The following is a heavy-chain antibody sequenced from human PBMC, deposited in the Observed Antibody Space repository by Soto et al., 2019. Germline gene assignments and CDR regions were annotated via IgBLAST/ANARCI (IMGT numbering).Heavy chain of an antibody. J-gene: IGHJ5*02. D-gene: IGHD3-10*01. V-gene: IGHV3-33*01. CDR1: GFTFSSYG. CDR3: ARDYQYYYGSGSYYVDWFDP. CDR2: IWYDGSNK. Sequence: QVQLVESGGGVVQPGRSLRLSCAASGFTFSSYGMHWVRQAPGKGLEWVAVIWYDGSNKYYADSVKGRFTISRDNSKNTLYLQMNSLRAEDTAVYYCARDYQYYYGSGSYYVDWFDPWGQGTLVTVSS.